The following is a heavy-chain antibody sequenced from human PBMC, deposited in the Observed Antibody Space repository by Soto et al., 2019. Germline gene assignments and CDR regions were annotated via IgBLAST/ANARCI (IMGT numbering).Heavy chain of an antibody. J-gene: IGHJ4*02. V-gene: IGHV3-73*02. Sequence: EVQLVESGGDLVQPGGSLKLSCAASGFTFSGSAMHWVRQASGKGLEWVGHIRRRAKNYATVYAASVKGRSIISREDSKNTAYLQTNSLKTDDTAVYYGTRTFDGSDDFSPDFDYWGQGTLVTVSS. CDR2: IRRRAKNYAT. D-gene: IGHD2-21*01. CDR1: GFTFSGSA. CDR3: TRTFDGSDDFSPDFDY.